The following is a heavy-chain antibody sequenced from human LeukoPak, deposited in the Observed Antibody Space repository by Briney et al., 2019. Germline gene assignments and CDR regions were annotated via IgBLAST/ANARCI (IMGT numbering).Heavy chain of an antibody. Sequence: SETLSLTCTVSGGSISSSSYYWGWIRQPPGKGLEWIGSIYYSGSTYYNPSPKSRVTISVDTSKNQFSLKLSSVTAADTAVYYCARVGYCSGGSCWYAFDIWGQGTMVTVSS. D-gene: IGHD2-15*01. J-gene: IGHJ3*02. CDR3: ARVGYCSGGSCWYAFDI. V-gene: IGHV4-39*07. CDR1: GGSISSSSYY. CDR2: IYYSGST.